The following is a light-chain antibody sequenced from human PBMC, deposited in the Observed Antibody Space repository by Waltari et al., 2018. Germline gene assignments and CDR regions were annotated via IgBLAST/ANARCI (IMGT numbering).Light chain of an antibody. CDR3: QRYQSAPYT. V-gene: IGKV1-27*01. CDR1: HGISNL. Sequence: IQTTQSPPSLSASVGDRVTITCRASHGISNLLAWYQQKPGRVPTLLIYGASILQSGVPSRFSGSGSGTDFTLSISSLQPEDVATYYCQRYQSAPYTFGQGTKLEIK. J-gene: IGKJ2*01. CDR2: GAS.